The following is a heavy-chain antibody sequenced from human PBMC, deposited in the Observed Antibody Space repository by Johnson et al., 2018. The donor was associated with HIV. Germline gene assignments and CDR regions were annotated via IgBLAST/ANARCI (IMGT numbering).Heavy chain of an antibody. Sequence: QVQLVESGGGVVQPGGSLRLSCAASGFTFSTYGIHWVRQAPGKGLEWVSFIRYDGSNKYYADSVKGRFTISRDNSKNTLYLQMNSLRAEDTAVYYCARFGMGSSGDAFDIWGQGTMVTVSS. D-gene: IGHD6-25*01. V-gene: IGHV3-30*02. J-gene: IGHJ3*02. CDR2: IRYDGSNK. CDR1: GFTFSTYG. CDR3: ARFGMGSSGDAFDI.